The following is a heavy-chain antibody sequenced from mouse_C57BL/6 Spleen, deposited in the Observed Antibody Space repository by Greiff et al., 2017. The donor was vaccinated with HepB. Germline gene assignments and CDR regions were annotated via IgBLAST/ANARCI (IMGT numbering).Heavy chain of an antibody. J-gene: IGHJ3*01. Sequence: EVQRVESGGDLVKPGGSLKLSCAASGFTFSSYGMSWVRQTPDKRLEWVATISSGGSYTYYPDSVKGRFTISRDNAKNTLYLQMSSLKSEDTAMYYCARHEDYGSSPSWFAYWGQGTLVTVSA. CDR3: ARHEDYGSSPSWFAY. CDR2: ISSGGSYT. D-gene: IGHD1-1*01. V-gene: IGHV5-6*01. CDR1: GFTFSSYG.